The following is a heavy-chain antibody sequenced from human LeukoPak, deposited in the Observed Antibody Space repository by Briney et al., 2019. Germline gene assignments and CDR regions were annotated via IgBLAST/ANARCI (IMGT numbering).Heavy chain of an antibody. V-gene: IGHV1-69*05. D-gene: IGHD2-2*02. J-gene: IGHJ5*02. CDR3: ARIEGCSSTSCYTP. Sequence: ASVKVSCKASGGTFSSYAISWVRQAPGQGLEWMRRIIPIFGTANYAQKFQGRVTITTDESTSTAYMELSSLRSEDTAVYYCARIEGCSSTSCYTPWGQGTLVTVSS. CDR1: GGTFSSYA. CDR2: IIPIFGTA.